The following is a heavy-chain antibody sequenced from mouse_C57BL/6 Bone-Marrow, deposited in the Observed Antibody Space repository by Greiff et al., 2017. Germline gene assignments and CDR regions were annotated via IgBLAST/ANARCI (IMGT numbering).Heavy chain of an antibody. Sequence: VQLQQSGPELVKPGASVKISCKASGYSFTDYNMNWVKQSNGKSLEWIGVINPNYGTTSYNQNFKGKATLTVDQSSSTAYMQLNSLKSEDSEVYYCARCYDYDYAMDYWGQGTSVTVSS. CDR1: GYSFTDYN. D-gene: IGHD2-4*01. CDR2: INPNYGTT. J-gene: IGHJ4*01. V-gene: IGHV1-39*01. CDR3: ARCYDYDYAMDY.